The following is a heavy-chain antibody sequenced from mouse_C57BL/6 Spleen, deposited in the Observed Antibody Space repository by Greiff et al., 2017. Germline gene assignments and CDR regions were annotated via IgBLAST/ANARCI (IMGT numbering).Heavy chain of an antibody. Sequence: VQLQQSGPGLVQPSQSLSITCTVSGFSLTSYGVHWVRQSPGKGLEWLGVIWRGGSTDYNAAFMSRLSITKDNSKSQVFFKMNRLQADDTAIYYCAKNKEYERGYAMDYWGQGTSVTVSS. D-gene: IGHD5-2*01. CDR3: AKNKEYERGYAMDY. J-gene: IGHJ4*01. V-gene: IGHV2-5*01. CDR1: GFSLTSYG. CDR2: IWRGGST.